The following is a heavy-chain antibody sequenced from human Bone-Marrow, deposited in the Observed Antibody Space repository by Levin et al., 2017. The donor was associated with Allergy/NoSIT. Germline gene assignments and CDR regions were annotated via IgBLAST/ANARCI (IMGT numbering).Heavy chain of an antibody. CDR1: GFTFGDYA. Sequence: GGSLRLSCTASGFTFGDYAMSWVRQAPGKGLEWVGFIRSKAYGGTTEYAASVKGRFTISRDDSKSIAYLQMNSLKTEDTAVYYCTREGLGYCTNGVCPHYYDYGMDVWGQGTTVTVSS. V-gene: IGHV3-49*04. CDR3: TREGLGYCTNGVCPHYYDYGMDV. CDR2: IRSKAYGGTT. J-gene: IGHJ6*02. D-gene: IGHD2-8*01.